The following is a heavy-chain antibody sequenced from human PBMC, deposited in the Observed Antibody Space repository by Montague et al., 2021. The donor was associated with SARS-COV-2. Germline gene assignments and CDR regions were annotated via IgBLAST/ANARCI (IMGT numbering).Heavy chain of an antibody. D-gene: IGHD2-15*01. CDR3: ARGSVDIVVVVAATPPYFDH. Sequence: SETLSLTCAVYGGSFSGYYWSWIRQPPGKGLERIGEINHSGSTNYNPSLKSRVTISVDTSKNQFSLKLSSVTAADTAVYYCARGSVDIVVVVAATPPYFDHWGQGTLVTVSS. V-gene: IGHV4-34*01. J-gene: IGHJ4*02. CDR1: GGSFSGYY. CDR2: INHSGST.